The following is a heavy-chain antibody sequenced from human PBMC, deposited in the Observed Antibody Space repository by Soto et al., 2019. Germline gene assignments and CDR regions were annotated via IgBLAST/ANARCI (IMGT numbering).Heavy chain of an antibody. Sequence: SETLSLTCAVYGGSFSGYYWSWIRQPPGKGLEWIGEINHSGSTNYNPSLKSRVTISVDTSKNQFSLKLSSVTAADTAVYYCATWYSSSWDGAFDIWGQGTMVTVSS. J-gene: IGHJ3*02. CDR3: ATWYSSSWDGAFDI. D-gene: IGHD6-13*01. CDR1: GGSFSGYY. CDR2: INHSGST. V-gene: IGHV4-34*01.